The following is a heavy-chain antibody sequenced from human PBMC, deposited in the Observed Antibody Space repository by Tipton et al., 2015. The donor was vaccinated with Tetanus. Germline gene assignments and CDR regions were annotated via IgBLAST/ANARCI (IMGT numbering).Heavy chain of an antibody. CDR3: ARWIAVTGTDFDF. CDR2: VFHSGTT. D-gene: IGHD6-19*01. V-gene: IGHV4-39*01. Sequence: TLSLTCTVSGVSISSNSYYWGWIRQPPGKGLEWIGTVFHSGTTYYNPSLKSRVTISVDTSKNQFSLKLTPVTAADTAVYYCARWIAVTGTDFDFWGQGTLVTVSS. CDR1: GVSISSNSYY. J-gene: IGHJ4*02.